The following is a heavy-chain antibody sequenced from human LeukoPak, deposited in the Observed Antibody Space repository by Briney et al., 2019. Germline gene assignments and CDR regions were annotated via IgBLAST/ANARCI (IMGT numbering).Heavy chain of an antibody. CDR3: VSEGGDYGDP. V-gene: IGHV3-74*01. CDR1: GFTFTSNW. Sequence: PGGSLTLSCVASGFTFTSNWMHWVRQGPGKGLVWVSRINRDGSTNYADSVKGRFTISRDSAKNTLYLQMNSLSAEDTAVYYCVSEGGDYGDPWGQGTLVTVSS. CDR2: INRDGST. J-gene: IGHJ5*02. D-gene: IGHD4/OR15-4a*01.